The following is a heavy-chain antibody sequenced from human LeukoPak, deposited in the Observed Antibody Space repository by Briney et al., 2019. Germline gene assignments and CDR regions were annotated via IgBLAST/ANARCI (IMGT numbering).Heavy chain of an antibody. D-gene: IGHD6-13*01. CDR2: INPGGGNT. J-gene: IGHJ4*02. CDR3: ARAYSGSHYYFDY. CDR1: GGTFSSYA. V-gene: IGHV1-46*01. Sequence: ASVKVSCKASGGTFSSYAISWVRQAPGQGLEWMARINPGGGNTYYAQRFQGRVTMTRDTSTSTVYMELHSLESEDTAVYYCARAYSGSHYYFDYWGQGTLVTVSS.